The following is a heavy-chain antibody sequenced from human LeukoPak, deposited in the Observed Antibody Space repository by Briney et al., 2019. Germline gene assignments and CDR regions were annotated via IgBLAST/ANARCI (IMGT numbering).Heavy chain of an antibody. CDR2: IYPGDSDT. CDR1: GYSFTSYW. CDR3: ARLRGYCRSNSCYAYYFDY. Sequence: LGESLKLSCKGSGYSFTSYWIGWVRQMPGKGLEWMGIIYPGDSDTRYSPSFQGQVTISADKSISPAYLQWRSLKASDTAMYYCARLRGYCRSNSCYAYYFDYWGQGTLVTVSS. V-gene: IGHV5-51*01. D-gene: IGHD2-2*01. J-gene: IGHJ4*02.